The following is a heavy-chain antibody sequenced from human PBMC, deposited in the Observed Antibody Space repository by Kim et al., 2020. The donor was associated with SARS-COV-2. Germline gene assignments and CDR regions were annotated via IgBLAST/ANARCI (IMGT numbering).Heavy chain of an antibody. CDR2: ISSSGSTI. D-gene: IGHD6-13*01. J-gene: IGHJ6*02. CDR3: ARAFGSSWYYYYYGMDV. CDR1: GFTFSDYY. V-gene: IGHV3-11*04. Sequence: GGSLRLSCAASGFTFSDYYMSWIRQAPGKGLEWVSYISSSGSTIYYADSVKGRFTISRDNAKNSLYLKMNSLRAEDTAVYYCARAFGSSWYYYYYGMDVWGQGTTVTVSS.